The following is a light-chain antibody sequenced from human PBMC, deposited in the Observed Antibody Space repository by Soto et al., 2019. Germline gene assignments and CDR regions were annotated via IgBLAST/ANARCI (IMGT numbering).Light chain of an antibody. CDR1: QSISNW. Sequence: DIQMTQSPSTLSTSVGDRVTITCRASQSISNWLAWYQQKPGKAPKLLIYKASTLDSGVPSRFRGSGSGTEFTLTISSLQPDDCATYYFQQYKSYASSFGQGTKLEIK. J-gene: IGKJ2*03. CDR2: KAS. CDR3: QQYKSYASS. V-gene: IGKV1-5*03.